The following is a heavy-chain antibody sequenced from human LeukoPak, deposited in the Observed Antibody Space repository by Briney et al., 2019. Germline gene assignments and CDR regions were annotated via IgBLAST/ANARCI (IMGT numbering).Heavy chain of an antibody. CDR3: ARVCSSSSGGWFDP. CDR2: ISSSGSTI. J-gene: IGHJ5*02. D-gene: IGHD6-6*01. CDR1: GFTFSDYY. Sequence: GGSPRLSCAASGFTFSDYYMSWIRQAPGKGLEWVSYISSSGSTIYYADSVKGRFTISRDNAKNSLYLQMNSLRAEDTAVYYCARVCSSSSGGWFDPWGQGTLVTVSS. V-gene: IGHV3-11*01.